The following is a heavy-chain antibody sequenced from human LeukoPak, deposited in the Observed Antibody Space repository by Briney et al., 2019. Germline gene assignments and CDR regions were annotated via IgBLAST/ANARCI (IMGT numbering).Heavy chain of an antibody. CDR3: ARAHYGSGSYFFAY. CDR1: GYTFTSYD. CDR2: MNPNSGNT. V-gene: IGHV1-8*01. D-gene: IGHD3-10*01. J-gene: IGHJ4*02. Sequence: ASVKVSCKASGYTFTSYDINWVRQAPGQGLEWMGWMNPNSGNTGYAQKFQGRVTMTRNTSISTAYMELSSLRSEDTAVYSCARAHYGSGSYFFAYWGQGTLVTVSS.